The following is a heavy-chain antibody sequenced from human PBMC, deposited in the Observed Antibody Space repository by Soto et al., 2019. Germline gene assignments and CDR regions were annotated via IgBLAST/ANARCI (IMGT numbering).Heavy chain of an antibody. V-gene: IGHV3-48*01. Sequence: GGSLRLSCAASGFTFSSYTRNWVRQAPGKGLEWISYISSSSSTIYFADSLKGRFTISRDNSGNTLFLEMYSLRAEDTAVYYCARYIPGVRYYGMDVWGQGTTVTVSS. CDR3: ARYIPGVRYYGMDV. J-gene: IGHJ6*02. D-gene: IGHD2-2*01. CDR1: GFTFSSYT. CDR2: ISSSSSTI.